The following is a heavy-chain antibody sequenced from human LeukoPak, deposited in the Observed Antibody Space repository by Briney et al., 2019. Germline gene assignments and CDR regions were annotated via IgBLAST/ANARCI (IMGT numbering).Heavy chain of an antibody. CDR1: GFTFSSNA. CDR2: ISGSGGST. V-gene: IGHV3-23*01. CDR3: ASTPYSSSWYGMDV. J-gene: IGHJ6*04. D-gene: IGHD6-13*01. Sequence: GGSLRLSCAASGFTFSSNAMSWVRQAPGKGLEWVSRISGSGGSTNYADSVKGRFTISRDNSKNTLYLQMNSLRAEDTALYYCASTPYSSSWYGMDVWGKGTTVTVSS.